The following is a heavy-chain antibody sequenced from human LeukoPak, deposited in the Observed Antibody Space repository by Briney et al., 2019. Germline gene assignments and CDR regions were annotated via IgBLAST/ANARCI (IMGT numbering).Heavy chain of an antibody. CDR2: IKHDGSEK. CDR1: GFTFSSHW. J-gene: IGHJ3*02. V-gene: IGHV3-7*05. D-gene: IGHD2-15*01. CDR3: AGSRVPGAVDI. Sequence: GGSLRLSCAASGFTFSSHWMNWVRQAPGKGLEWVANIKHDGSEKYCVDSVKGRFTISRDNAKKSLYLQMNSLRAEDTAVYYCAGSRVPGAVDIWGQGTMVTVSS.